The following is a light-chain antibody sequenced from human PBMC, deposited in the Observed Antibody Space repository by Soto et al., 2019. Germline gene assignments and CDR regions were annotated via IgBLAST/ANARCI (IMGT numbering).Light chain of an antibody. Sequence: DIQMTQSPSTLSAPAGARVTITSRASQSISSWLAWHQHKPGKAPRIRIYDASTLESGVPSRFSGSGSGTEFTLTISSMQPDDSATYYCQQYNYYSTFAQGTKVDI. CDR1: QSISSW. CDR2: DAS. CDR3: QQYNYYST. V-gene: IGKV1-5*01. J-gene: IGKJ1*01.